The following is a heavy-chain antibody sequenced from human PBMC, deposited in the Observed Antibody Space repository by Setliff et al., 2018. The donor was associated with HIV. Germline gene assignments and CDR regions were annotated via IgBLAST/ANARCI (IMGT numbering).Heavy chain of an antibody. V-gene: IGHV3-74*01. Sequence: GGSLRLSCAASGFTFSSYWMHWVRQAPGKGLVWVSRLNTDGSVINYAGSVKGRFTISRDNAKNTLYLQMNGLRAEDTAVYYCVRGIVGASVFNYWGQGTQVTVSS. CDR3: VRGIVGASVFNY. CDR2: LNTDGSVI. CDR1: GFTFSSYW. D-gene: IGHD1-26*01. J-gene: IGHJ4*02.